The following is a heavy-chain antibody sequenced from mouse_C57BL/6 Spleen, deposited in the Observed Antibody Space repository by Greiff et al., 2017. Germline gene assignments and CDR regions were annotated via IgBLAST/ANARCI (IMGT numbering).Heavy chain of an antibody. D-gene: IGHD4-1*01. J-gene: IGHJ2*01. V-gene: IGHV1-61*01. CDR2: IYPSDSET. CDR3: AREGITGTYFDY. CDR1: GYTFTSYW. Sequence: QVQLQQSGAELVRPGSSVKLSCKASGYTFTSYWMAWVKQRPGQGLEWIGNIYPSDSETHYNQKFKDKATLTVDKSSSTAYMQLSSLTSEDSAVYYCAREGITGTYFDYWGQGTTLTVSS.